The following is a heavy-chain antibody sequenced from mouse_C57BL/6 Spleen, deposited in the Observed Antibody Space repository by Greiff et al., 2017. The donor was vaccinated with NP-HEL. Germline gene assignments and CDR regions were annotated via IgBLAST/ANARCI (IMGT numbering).Heavy chain of an antibody. CDR3: ARLTGSPMDY. J-gene: IGHJ4*01. Sequence: VQLQQPGAELVRPGSSVKLSCKASGYTFTSYWMDWVKQRPGQGLEWIGNIYPSDSETHYNQKFKDKATLTVDKSSSTAYMQLSSLTSEDSAVYYCARLTGSPMDYWGQGTSVTVSS. D-gene: IGHD3-3*01. CDR2: IYPSDSET. V-gene: IGHV1-61*01. CDR1: GYTFTSYW.